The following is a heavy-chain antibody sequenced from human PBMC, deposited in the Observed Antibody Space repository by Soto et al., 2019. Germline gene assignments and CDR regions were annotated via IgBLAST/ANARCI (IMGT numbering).Heavy chain of an antibody. D-gene: IGHD3-10*01. CDR2: IRSKANSYAT. J-gene: IGHJ3*02. Sequence: EVQLVESGGGLVQPGGSLKLSCAASGFTFSGSAMHWVRQASGKGLEWVGRIRSKANSYATAYAASVKGRFTISRDDSNNTAYRQMNSLKTEDTAVYYCTRGAIVRDAFDIWGQGTMVTVSS. V-gene: IGHV3-73*02. CDR3: TRGAIVRDAFDI. CDR1: GFTFSGSA.